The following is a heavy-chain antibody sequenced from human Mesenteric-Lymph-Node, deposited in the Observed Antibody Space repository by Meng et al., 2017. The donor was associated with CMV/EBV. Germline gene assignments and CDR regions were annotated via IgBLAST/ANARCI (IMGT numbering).Heavy chain of an antibody. Sequence: ASVKVSCKASGYTFTGYYMHWVRQAPGQGLEWMGWINPNSGGTNYAQKFQGRVTMTRDTSISTAYMELSRLRSDDTAGYYCARGGGGYSYGESFDYWGQGTLVTVSS. V-gene: IGHV1-2*02. CDR2: INPNSGGT. CDR3: ARGGGGYSYGESFDY. D-gene: IGHD5-18*01. J-gene: IGHJ4*02. CDR1: GYTFTGYY.